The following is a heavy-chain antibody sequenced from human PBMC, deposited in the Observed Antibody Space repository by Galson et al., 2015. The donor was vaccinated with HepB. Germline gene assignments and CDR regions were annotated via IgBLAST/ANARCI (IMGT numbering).Heavy chain of an antibody. Sequence: SLRLSCAASGFSVSGHFMSWVRQAPGKGLEWVSVIYVAGSTYYADSVKDRFTISRDNSRNTLYLQMNSLRAEDTAVYYCARGINSGWYGEYWGQGTLVTVSS. D-gene: IGHD6-19*01. CDR3: ARGINSGWYGEY. V-gene: IGHV3-53*01. J-gene: IGHJ4*02. CDR1: GFSVSGHF. CDR2: IYVAGST.